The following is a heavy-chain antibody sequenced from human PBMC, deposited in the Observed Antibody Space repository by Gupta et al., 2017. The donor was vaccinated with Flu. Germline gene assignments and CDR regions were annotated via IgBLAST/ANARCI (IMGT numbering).Heavy chain of an antibody. D-gene: IGHD3-22*01. V-gene: IGHV1-69*06. Sequence: QVRLVQSGAEVKKPGSSVKVSCKASGGTFDSNTISWVRQAPGQGLEWMGGIIPKFDTPNYAQKFQGRVMIAADKSTTTVYMELSSLRSDDTAVYYCARDYDGSGTYYYYYSGMNVWGQGTTVNVS. CDR1: GGTFDSNT. CDR3: ARDYDGSGTYYYYYSGMNV. J-gene: IGHJ6*02. CDR2: IIPKFDTP.